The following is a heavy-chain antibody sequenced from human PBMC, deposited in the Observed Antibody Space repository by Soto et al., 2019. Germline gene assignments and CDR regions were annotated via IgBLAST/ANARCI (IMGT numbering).Heavy chain of an antibody. Sequence: GASVKVSCKASGGTFSSYAISWVRQAPGQGLEWMGGIIPIFGTANYAQKFQGRVTITADESTSTAYMELSSLRSEDTAVYYCATGDCGGDCYSGIFDCWGQGTLVTVSS. CDR1: GGTFSSYA. CDR2: IIPIFGTA. CDR3: ATGDCGGDCYSGIFDC. V-gene: IGHV1-69*13. D-gene: IGHD2-21*02. J-gene: IGHJ4*02.